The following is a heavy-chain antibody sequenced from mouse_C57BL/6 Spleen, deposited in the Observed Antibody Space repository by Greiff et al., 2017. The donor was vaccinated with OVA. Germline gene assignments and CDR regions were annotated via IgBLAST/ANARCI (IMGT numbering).Heavy chain of an antibody. D-gene: IGHD1-1*01. CDR1: GFTFSSYA. V-gene: IGHV5-4*03. CDR3: ARLIGITTIVAFDY. CDR2: ISDGGSYT. Sequence: EVKVVESGGGLVKPGGSLKLSCAASGFTFSSYAMSWVRQTPEKRLEWVATISDGGSYTYYPDNVKGRFTFSRDNANSTLYLQMSHLKSEDTAMYYCARLIGITTIVAFDYWGQGTTLTVSS. J-gene: IGHJ2*01.